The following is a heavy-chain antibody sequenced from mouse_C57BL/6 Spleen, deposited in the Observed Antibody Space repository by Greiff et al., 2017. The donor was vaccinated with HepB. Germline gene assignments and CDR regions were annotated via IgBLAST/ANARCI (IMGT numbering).Heavy chain of an antibody. Sequence: EVQLVESGPGLVKPSQSLSLTCSVTGYSITSGYYWNWIRQFPGNKLEWMGYISYDGSNNYNPSLKNRISITRDTSKNQFFLKLHSVTTEDTATYYCARADGYYIFDYWGQGTTLTVSS. D-gene: IGHD2-3*01. CDR1: GYSITSGYY. CDR3: ARADGYYIFDY. J-gene: IGHJ2*01. CDR2: ISYDGSN. V-gene: IGHV3-6*01.